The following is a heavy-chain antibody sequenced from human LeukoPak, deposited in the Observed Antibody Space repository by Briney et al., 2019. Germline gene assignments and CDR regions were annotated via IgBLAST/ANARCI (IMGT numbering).Heavy chain of an antibody. CDR3: ARLSVAGTINYFDY. Sequence: GSLRLSCAASGFTFSDYSMNWVRQPPGKGLEWIGEIYHSGSTNYNPSLKSRVTISVDKSKNQFSLKLSSVTAADTAVYYCARLSVAGTINYFDYWGQGTLVTVSS. CDR1: GFTFSDYS. D-gene: IGHD6-19*01. V-gene: IGHV4-4*02. CDR2: IYHSGST. J-gene: IGHJ4*02.